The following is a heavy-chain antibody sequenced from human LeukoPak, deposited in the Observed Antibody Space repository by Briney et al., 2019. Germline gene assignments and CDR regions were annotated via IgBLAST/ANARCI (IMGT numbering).Heavy chain of an antibody. CDR1: GYTFTGYY. Sequence: ASVKVSCKASGYTFTGYYMHWVRQAPGQGLEWMGWINPNSGGTNYAQKFQGRVTMTRDTSISTAYMELSRLRSDDTAVYYCASTQYYYGSGRPTWGFDPWGQGTLVTVSS. CDR2: INPNSGGT. CDR3: ASTQYYYGSGRPTWGFDP. V-gene: IGHV1-2*02. J-gene: IGHJ5*02. D-gene: IGHD3-10*01.